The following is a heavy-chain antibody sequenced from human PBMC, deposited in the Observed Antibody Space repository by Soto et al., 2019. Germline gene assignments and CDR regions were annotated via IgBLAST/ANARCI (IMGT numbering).Heavy chain of an antibody. CDR1: GFTFSRYT. J-gene: IGHJ4*02. V-gene: IGHV3-48*04. CDR3: ARDKSGTYSIDY. D-gene: IGHD1-26*01. Sequence: EVRLVESGGGLVQSGGSLRLTCAASGFTFSRYTMNWVRQAPGKGLEWLSYISGGGGTMFYADSVKGRVTISRDNAKHSLYLQMDSLRAEDTAVYYCARDKSGTYSIDYWGQGTLVTVSS. CDR2: ISGGGGTM.